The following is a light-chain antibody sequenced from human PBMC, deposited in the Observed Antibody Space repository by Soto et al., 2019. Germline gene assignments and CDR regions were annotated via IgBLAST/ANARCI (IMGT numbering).Light chain of an antibody. Sequence: QSALAQPASVSGSPGQAITISCTGSFSDIAVFNYVSWYQQYPGRAPKLLIYQVTSRASGVSHRFSGSKSGNTASLTISGLQPEDEAEYYCSSYSSTNFYVFGTGTKVTV. V-gene: IGLV2-14*01. CDR3: SSYSSTNFYV. J-gene: IGLJ1*01. CDR2: QVT. CDR1: FSDIAVFNY.